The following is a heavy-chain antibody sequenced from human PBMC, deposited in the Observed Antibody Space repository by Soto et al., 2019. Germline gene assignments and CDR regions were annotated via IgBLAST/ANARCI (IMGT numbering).Heavy chain of an antibody. V-gene: IGHV3-23*01. Sequence: EVQLLESGGGLVQPGGSLRLSCAASGFTFSSYALTWVRQAPGKGLEWVSIISGRGDITNYADSVKGGFTSSRDNSKKPGYLQMNGLRAEDTGVYYCASSGVDYWGQGTLVSGSS. CDR3: ASSGVDY. CDR1: GFTFSSYA. D-gene: IGHD1-26*01. J-gene: IGHJ4*02. CDR2: ISGRGDIT.